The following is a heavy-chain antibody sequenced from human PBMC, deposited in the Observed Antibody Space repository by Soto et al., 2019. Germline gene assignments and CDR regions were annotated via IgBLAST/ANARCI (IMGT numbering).Heavy chain of an antibody. CDR2: IYYSGST. J-gene: IGHJ4*02. CDR3: DRDVKWLRPKQYYFDY. V-gene: IGHV4-30-4*01. CDR1: GGSISGGDYH. D-gene: IGHD5-12*01. Sequence: SQTMPLSITVSGGSISGGDYHWSCIRKPPWKGLEWIGSIYYSGSTYYNPSIKIRVTISVDTSKNQFSLKMSSVTAADTAVYYCDRDVKWLRPKQYYFDYWAQGTLVTVYS.